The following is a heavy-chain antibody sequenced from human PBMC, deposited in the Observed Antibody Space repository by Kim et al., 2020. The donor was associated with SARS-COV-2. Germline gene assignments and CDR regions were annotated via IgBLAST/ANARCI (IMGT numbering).Heavy chain of an antibody. D-gene: IGHD3-16*02. V-gene: IGHV4-31*03. CDR1: GGSISSGGYY. CDR2: IYYSGST. J-gene: IGHJ6*02. Sequence: SETLSLTCTVSGGSISSGGYYWSWIRQHPGKGLEWIGYIYYSGSTYYNPSLKSRVTISVDTSKNQFSLKLSSVTAADTAVYYCARVHGTFGGVIVNYYYYGMDVWGQGTTVTVS. CDR3: ARVHGTFGGVIVNYYYYGMDV.